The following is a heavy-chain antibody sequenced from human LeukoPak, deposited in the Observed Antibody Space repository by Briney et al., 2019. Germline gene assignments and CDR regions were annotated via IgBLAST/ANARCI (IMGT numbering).Heavy chain of an antibody. CDR1: GGSISSGSYY. J-gene: IGHJ3*02. V-gene: IGHV4-61*02. CDR2: IYTTGST. D-gene: IGHD6-19*01. CDR3: AREGAVAVWNTFHI. Sequence: SQTLSLTCTVSGGSISSGSYYWSWIRQPAGKGLEWIGRIYTTGSTHYNPSLKSRVSISLDTSKNQIYLELSSVTAADTAIYCCAREGAVAVWNTFHIWGQGTMVAVSS.